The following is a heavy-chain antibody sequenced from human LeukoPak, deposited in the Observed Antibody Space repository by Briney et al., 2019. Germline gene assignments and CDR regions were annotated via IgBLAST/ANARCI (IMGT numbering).Heavy chain of an antibody. CDR3: ARRDYYYYYMDV. V-gene: IGHV3-53*01. Sequence: GGPLRLSCAASGFTVSSNYITGVRKAPGKGLEWVSVIYSGGSTYYADSVKGRFTISRDNSKNTLYLQMNSLRAEDTAVYYCARRDYYYYYMDVWGKGTTVTVSS. CDR1: GFTVSSNY. CDR2: IYSGGST. J-gene: IGHJ6*03.